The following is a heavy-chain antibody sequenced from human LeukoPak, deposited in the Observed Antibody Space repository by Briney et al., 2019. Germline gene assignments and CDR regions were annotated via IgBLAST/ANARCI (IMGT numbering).Heavy chain of an antibody. D-gene: IGHD5-18*01. Sequence: PGGSLRLSCVASGFPVNSTYMNWVRQAPGKGLEWVSVIHSGGSTYYADSVKGRFTISRDTSKNMLNLQMNSLRPEDTALYYCARDKKRNSYGHNYYGMDVWGQGTTVTVSS. J-gene: IGHJ6*02. CDR2: IHSGGST. CDR1: GFPVNSTY. CDR3: ARDKKRNSYGHNYYGMDV. V-gene: IGHV3-53*05.